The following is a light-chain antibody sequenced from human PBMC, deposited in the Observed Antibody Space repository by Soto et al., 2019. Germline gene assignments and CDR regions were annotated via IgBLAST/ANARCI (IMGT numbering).Light chain of an antibody. Sequence: EIFLTQSPGTLSLSPGESATLSCRASQSLRSSYLAWYQQKPGQAPRLLIYAASNRATGIPARFSGSGSGTDFTLTISRLEPEDFEVYYCQQRSNWPITFGPGTKVDIK. CDR2: AAS. CDR1: QSLRSSY. J-gene: IGKJ3*01. CDR3: QQRSNWPIT. V-gene: IGKV3D-20*02.